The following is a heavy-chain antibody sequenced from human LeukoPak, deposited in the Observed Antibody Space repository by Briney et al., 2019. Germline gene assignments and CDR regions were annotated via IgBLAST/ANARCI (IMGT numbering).Heavy chain of an antibody. Sequence: GGSLRLSCVASGITFSNYAVSWVRQAPGKGLEWVAVISFDGSHKYYADSVKGRFTISRDNSKNTLYLQMISLRAEDTAVYYCARVLLWFGELLYDYWGQGTLVTVSS. J-gene: IGHJ4*02. D-gene: IGHD3-10*01. CDR3: ARVLLWFGELLYDY. V-gene: IGHV3-30*04. CDR1: GITFSNYA. CDR2: ISFDGSHK.